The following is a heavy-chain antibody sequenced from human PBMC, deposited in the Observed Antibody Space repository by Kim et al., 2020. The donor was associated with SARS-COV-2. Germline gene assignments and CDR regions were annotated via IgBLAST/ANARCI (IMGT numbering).Heavy chain of an antibody. V-gene: IGHV3-23*01. J-gene: IGHJ5*02. Sequence: VRGRFTISRENSKNTLYLQMNSLRAEDTAVYFCAKKSGYSSSWYAFDPWGQGTLVTVSS. D-gene: IGHD6-13*01. CDR3: AKKSGYSSSWYAFDP.